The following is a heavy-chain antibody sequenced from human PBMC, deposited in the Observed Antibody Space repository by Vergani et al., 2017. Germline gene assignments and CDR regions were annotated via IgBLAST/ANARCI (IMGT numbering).Heavy chain of an antibody. V-gene: IGHV3-33*06. D-gene: IGHD3-22*01. J-gene: IGHJ4*02. CDR1: GFTFSNYG. Sequence: VQLVESGGGVVQPGRSLRLSCAASGFTFSNYGMHWVRQAPGKGLEWVAVVWYDGNKKYYADSVKGRLTISRDNSKNTLYLQMNSLRAEDTAVYYCAKVWSYYDSSGPLDYWGQGTLVTVSS. CDR2: VWYDGNKK. CDR3: AKVWSYYDSSGPLDY.